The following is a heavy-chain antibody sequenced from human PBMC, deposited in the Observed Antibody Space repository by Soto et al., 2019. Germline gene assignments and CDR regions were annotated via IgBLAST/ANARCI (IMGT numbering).Heavy chain of an antibody. CDR2: IYPGDSDT. J-gene: IGHJ6*02. Sequence: GESLKISCKGSGYSFTSYWIGWVRQMPGKGLEWMGIIYPGDSDTRYSPSFQGQVPISADKSISTAYLQWSSLKASDTAMYYCARHGHYVFWRGYRTAAYSYHGMNVWAQGTTVPVS. CDR3: ARHGHYVFWRGYRTAAYSYHGMNV. V-gene: IGHV5-51*01. CDR1: GYSFTSYW. D-gene: IGHD3-3*01.